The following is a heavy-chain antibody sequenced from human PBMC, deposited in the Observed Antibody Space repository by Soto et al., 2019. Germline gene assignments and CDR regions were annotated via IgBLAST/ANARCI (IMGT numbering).Heavy chain of an antibody. CDR1: VGTFSSYA. V-gene: IGHV1-69*13. CDR2: IIPIFGTA. D-gene: IGHD6-13*01. CDR3: ARAYSSQPMGYYYYYGMDV. J-gene: IGHJ6*02. Sequence: SVKVSCKASVGTFSSYAISWVRQAPGQGLEWMGGIIPIFGTANYAQKFQGRVTITADESTSTAYMELSSLRSEDTAVYYCARAYSSQPMGYYYYYGMDVWGQGTTVTVSS.